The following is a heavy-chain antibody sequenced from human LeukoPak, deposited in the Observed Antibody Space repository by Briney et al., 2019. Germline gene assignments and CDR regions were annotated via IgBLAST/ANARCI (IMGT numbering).Heavy chain of an antibody. V-gene: IGHV4-34*01. Sequence: SETLSLTCAVYGGSFSGYYWSWIRRPPGKGLEWIGEINHSGSTNYNPSLKSRVTISVDTSKNQFSLKLSSVTAADTAVYYCARRRPYYYGSGSYSPYFDYWGQGTLVTVSS. CDR2: INHSGST. CDR3: ARRRPYYYGSGSYSPYFDY. J-gene: IGHJ4*02. CDR1: GGSFSGYY. D-gene: IGHD3-10*01.